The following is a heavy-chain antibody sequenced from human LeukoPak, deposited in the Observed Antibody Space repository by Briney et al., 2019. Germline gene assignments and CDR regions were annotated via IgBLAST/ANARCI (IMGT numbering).Heavy chain of an antibody. D-gene: IGHD3-10*01. CDR1: GFTFSSYE. CDR2: ISRSGSNI. CDR3: ARGVRYLDY. V-gene: IGHV3-48*03. J-gene: IGHJ4*02. Sequence: GGSLRLSCAASGFTFSSYEMNWVRQAPGKGLEWISKISRSGSNIYYADSVKGRFAISRDSAKKSLYLQMNSLRDEDTAVYYCARGVRYLDYWGQGTLVTVSS.